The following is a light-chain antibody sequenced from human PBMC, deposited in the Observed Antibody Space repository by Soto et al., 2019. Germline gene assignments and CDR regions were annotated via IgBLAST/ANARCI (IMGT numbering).Light chain of an antibody. Sequence: EIVLTQSPGTLSLSPGERATLSCRASHSVSSSYLACYQQKPGQAPRLLIYGASSRATGITDRFSGSGSGTDFTLTISILEPEDFAVYYCHQYGSSPSTFGQGTRLEIK. CDR2: GAS. CDR1: HSVSSSY. CDR3: HQYGSSPST. J-gene: IGKJ5*01. V-gene: IGKV3-20*01.